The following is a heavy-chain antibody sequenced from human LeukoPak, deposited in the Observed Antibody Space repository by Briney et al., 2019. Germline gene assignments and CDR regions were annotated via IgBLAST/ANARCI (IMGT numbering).Heavy chain of an antibody. CDR2: ISAYNGNT. V-gene: IGHV1-18*01. Sequence: ASVTVSCKASGYTFTSYGISWVRQAPGQGLEWMGWISAYNGNTNYAQKLQGRVTMTTDTSTSTAYMELRSLRSDDTAVYYCARDRCSSTSCYARNWFDPWGQGTLVTVSS. J-gene: IGHJ5*02. D-gene: IGHD2-2*01. CDR3: ARDRCSSTSCYARNWFDP. CDR1: GYTFTSYG.